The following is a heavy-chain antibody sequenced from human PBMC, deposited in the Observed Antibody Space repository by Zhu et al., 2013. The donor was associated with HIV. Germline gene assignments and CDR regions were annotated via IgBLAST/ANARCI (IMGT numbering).Heavy chain of an antibody. CDR3: TRGPGYCSSTSCSDFYYSMDI. Sequence: QVHLVQSGSEVKEPGASVKVSCKASGYTLTNYGITWVRQAPGQGLEWVGWISTYYGNTNYAQRLQGRLTMTTDTSTSTAYMELRSLRSDDTAVYYCTRGPGYCSSTSCSDFYYSMDIWAKDHDHRL. CDR1: GYTLTNYG. J-gene: IGHJ6*03. D-gene: IGHD2-2*01. CDR2: ISTYYGNT. V-gene: IGHV1-18*01.